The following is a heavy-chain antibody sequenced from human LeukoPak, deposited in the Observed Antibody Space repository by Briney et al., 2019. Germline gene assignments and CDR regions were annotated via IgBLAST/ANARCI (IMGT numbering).Heavy chain of an antibody. CDR2: INPSGGST. V-gene: IGHV1-46*01. CDR1: GGTFSSYA. D-gene: IGHD2-21*02. J-gene: IGHJ4*02. Sequence: ASVKVSCKASGGTFSSYAISWVRQAPGQGLEWMGIINPSGGSTSYAQKFQGRVTMTRDMSTSTAYMELSSLRSEDTAVYYCATPLAYCGGDCPFDYWGQGTLVTVSS. CDR3: ATPLAYCGGDCPFDY.